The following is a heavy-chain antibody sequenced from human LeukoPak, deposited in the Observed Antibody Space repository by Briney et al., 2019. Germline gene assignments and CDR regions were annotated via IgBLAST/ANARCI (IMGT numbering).Heavy chain of an antibody. Sequence: SETLSLTCTVSGDSISSCYWYWIRQPPGKGLEWIGYIYNSGSTDYNPSLKSRVTISVDTSKNQFSLKLSSVTAADTAIYYCARHKPYGSGSYARYYFDYWGQGTLVTVSS. CDR2: IYNSGST. D-gene: IGHD3-10*01. J-gene: IGHJ4*02. CDR1: GDSISSCY. CDR3: ARHKPYGSGSYARYYFDY. V-gene: IGHV4-59*08.